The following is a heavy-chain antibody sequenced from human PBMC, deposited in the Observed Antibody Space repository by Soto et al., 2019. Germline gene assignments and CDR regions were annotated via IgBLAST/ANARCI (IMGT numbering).Heavy chain of an antibody. CDR2: ISWNSGNI. V-gene: IGHV3-9*01. Sequence: DVQLVESGGGLVQPGRSLRLSCAPSGFTFDGYAMHWVRQAPGKGLEWVSGISWNSGNIGYADSVKGRFTISRDNAKNSLYLQMNSLRTEDTALYYCAKLEGAFDIWGQGTMVTVSS. J-gene: IGHJ3*02. CDR3: AKLEGAFDI. CDR1: GFTFDGYA.